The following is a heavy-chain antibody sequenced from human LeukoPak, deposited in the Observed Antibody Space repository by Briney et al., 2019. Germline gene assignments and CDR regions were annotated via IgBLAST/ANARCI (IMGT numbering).Heavy chain of an antibody. J-gene: IGHJ4*02. CDR3: ARDSLGEYFDY. CDR2: TYSGGST. Sequence: GGSLRLSCPASGFTLSSNYMSWVRQAPGKGLEWVSVTYSGGSTYYADSVKGRFTISRDNSKNTLYLQMNSVRAEDTAVYYCARDSLGEYFDYWGRGTLVTVSS. CDR1: GFTLSSNY. D-gene: IGHD3-16*01. V-gene: IGHV3-66*02.